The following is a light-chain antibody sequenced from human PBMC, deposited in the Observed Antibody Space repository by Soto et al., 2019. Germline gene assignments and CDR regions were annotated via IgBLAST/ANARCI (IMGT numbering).Light chain of an antibody. Sequence: QSALTQPRSVSGSPGQSVTVSCTGTSSDVGGYNYVSWFQHHPGKAPKLMIYDVTKRLSGVPDRFSGSKSGNPASLTISGLQAEDEADYYCCSYAGSYTYVFGTGTKV. V-gene: IGLV2-11*01. J-gene: IGLJ1*01. CDR3: CSYAGSYTYV. CDR2: DVT. CDR1: SSDVGGYNY.